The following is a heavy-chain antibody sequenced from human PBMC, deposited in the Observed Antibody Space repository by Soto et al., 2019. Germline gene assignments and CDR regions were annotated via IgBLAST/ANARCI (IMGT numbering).Heavy chain of an antibody. V-gene: IGHV3-23*01. CDR1: GFTFSSYA. D-gene: IGHD2-15*01. Sequence: GGSLRLSCAASGFTFSSYAMSWVRQAPGKGLEWVSAISGSGGSTYYADSVKGRFTISRDNSKNTLYLQMNSLRAEDTAVYYCASEGYCSGGSCYSPLLSWGQGTLVTVSS. CDR3: ASEGYCSGGSCYSPLLS. J-gene: IGHJ5*02. CDR2: ISGSGGST.